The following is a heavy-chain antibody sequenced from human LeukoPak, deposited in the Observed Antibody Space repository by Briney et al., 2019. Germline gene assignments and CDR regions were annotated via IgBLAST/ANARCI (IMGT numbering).Heavy chain of an antibody. CDR1: GFTVSSNY. D-gene: IGHD4-17*01. CDR3: ARERDDYGDYGNYFDY. CDR2: IYSGGST. V-gene: IGHV3-66*01. Sequence: PGGSLRLSCAASGFTVSSNYMSWVRQAPGKGLEWVSVIYSGGSTYYADSVKGRFTISRDNSKNTLYLQMNSLRAEGTAVYYCARERDDYGDYGNYFDYWGQGTLVTVSS. J-gene: IGHJ4*02.